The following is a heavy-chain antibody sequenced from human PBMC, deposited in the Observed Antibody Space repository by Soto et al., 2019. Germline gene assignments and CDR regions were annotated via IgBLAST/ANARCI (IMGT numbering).Heavy chain of an antibody. CDR1: GFTFSNYG. CDR3: AKDIYSGIHHWGADY. CDR2: ISNDGNDK. V-gene: IGHV3-30*18. J-gene: IGHJ4*02. Sequence: QVQVVESGGGVVQPGRSLRLSCAASGFTFSNYGMHWVRQAPGKGLDWVAVISNDGNDKYYIDSVKGRFTISRDNSKNTLYLQMNSLRAEDTAVYYCAKDIYSGIHHWGADYWGQGTLVTVSS. D-gene: IGHD1-26*01.